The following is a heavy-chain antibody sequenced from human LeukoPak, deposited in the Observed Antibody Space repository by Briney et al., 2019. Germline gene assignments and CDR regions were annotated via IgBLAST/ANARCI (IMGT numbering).Heavy chain of an antibody. CDR1: GFTFSSYA. V-gene: IGHV3-30-3*01. D-gene: IGHD3-16*01. CDR2: ISYDGSNK. J-gene: IGHJ4*02. CDR3: ARDLGYSTF. Sequence: GGSLRLSCAASGFTFSSYAMHWVRQAPGKGLEWVAVISYDGSNKYYADSVKGRFTISRDNAKNSLYLQMNSLRAEDTAVYYCARDLGYSTFWGQGTLVTVSS.